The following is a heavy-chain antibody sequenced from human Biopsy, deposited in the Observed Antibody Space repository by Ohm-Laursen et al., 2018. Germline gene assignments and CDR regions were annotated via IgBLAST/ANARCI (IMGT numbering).Heavy chain of an antibody. CDR3: VRGVDYYDPYHYYALDV. Sequence: SDTLSLTWEVYGKTFSDYYWSWIRQPPGKGLEWIGQINQSGRTNYNPSLKSRVTISVDTSENQFSLKVRSVTAADTAVYYCVRGVDYYDPYHYYALDVWGQGTTVTVSS. J-gene: IGHJ6*02. CDR1: GKTFSDYY. D-gene: IGHD3-22*01. CDR2: INQSGRT. V-gene: IGHV4-34*01.